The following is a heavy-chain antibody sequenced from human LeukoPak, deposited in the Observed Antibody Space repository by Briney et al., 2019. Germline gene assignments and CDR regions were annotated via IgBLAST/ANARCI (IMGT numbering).Heavy chain of an antibody. J-gene: IGHJ5*02. CDR2: IYYSGST. V-gene: IGHV4-59*01. CDR3: ERLGGYAMYNWFDR. Sequence: PSETLSLTCTVSGGSISSYYGSWIRQPPGKGLEWIGYIYYSGSTNYNPSLKSRVTISVDTSKNQFSLKLSSVTAADTAVYYCERLGGYAMYNWFDRWGQGTLVTVSS. D-gene: IGHD5-12*01. CDR1: GGSISSYY.